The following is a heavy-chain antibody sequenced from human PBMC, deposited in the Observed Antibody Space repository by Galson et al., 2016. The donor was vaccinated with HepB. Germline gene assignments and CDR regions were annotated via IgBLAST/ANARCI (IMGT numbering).Heavy chain of an antibody. CDR2: ISPSGDNT. D-gene: IGHD7-27*01. CDR3: ARRGINWGFFDY. V-gene: IGHV3-23*01. J-gene: IGHJ4*02. CDR1: GFTFNNHA. Sequence: SLRLSCAASGFTFNNHAMNWVRQAPGKGLEWVPTISPSGDNTYYADSVKGRFTISRDISKNTLYQQMNSLRADDTALYYCARRGINWGFFDYWGQGTLVTVS.